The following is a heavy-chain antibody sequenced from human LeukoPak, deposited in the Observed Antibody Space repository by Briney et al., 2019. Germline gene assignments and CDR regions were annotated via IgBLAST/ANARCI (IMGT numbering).Heavy chain of an antibody. Sequence: GASVKVSCKAPGCTFTSYGISWVRQAPGQGLEWMGWISAYNGNTNYAQKLQGRVTMTTDTPTSTAYMELRSLRSDDTAVYYCARLIQLWPYYFDYWGQGTLVTVSS. CDR2: ISAYNGNT. D-gene: IGHD5-18*01. J-gene: IGHJ4*02. CDR3: ARLIQLWPYYFDY. V-gene: IGHV1-18*01. CDR1: GCTFTSYG.